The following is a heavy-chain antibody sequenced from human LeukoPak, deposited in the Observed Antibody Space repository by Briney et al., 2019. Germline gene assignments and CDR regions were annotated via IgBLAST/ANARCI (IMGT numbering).Heavy chain of an antibody. CDR3: AKGDLHGVTEADY. Sequence: GGSLRLSCAASGFTFSSYSMNWVRQAPGKGLEWVSSISSSSSYIYYADSVKGRFTISRDNAKNSLYLQMNSLRAEDTAVYYCAKGDLHGVTEADYWGQGTLVTVSS. CDR1: GFTFSSYS. D-gene: IGHD3-10*01. J-gene: IGHJ4*02. V-gene: IGHV3-21*04. CDR2: ISSSSSYI.